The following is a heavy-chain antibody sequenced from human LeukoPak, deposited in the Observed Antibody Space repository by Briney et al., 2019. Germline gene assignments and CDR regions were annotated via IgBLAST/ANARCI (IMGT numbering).Heavy chain of an antibody. CDR2: INHSGST. V-gene: IGHV4-34*01. J-gene: IGHJ5*02. D-gene: IGHD1-26*01. CDR1: GGSLSGYY. Sequence: SETLSLTCAVYGGSLSGYYWSWIRQPPGKGLEWIGEINHSGSTYYNPSLKSRVTISVDTSKNQFSLKLSSVTAADTAVYCCARETGGSYWFDPWGQGTLVTVSS. CDR3: ARETGGSYWFDP.